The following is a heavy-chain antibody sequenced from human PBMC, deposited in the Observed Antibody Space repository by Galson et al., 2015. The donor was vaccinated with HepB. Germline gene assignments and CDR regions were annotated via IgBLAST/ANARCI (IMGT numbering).Heavy chain of an antibody. Sequence: ETLSLTCTVSGGSISSYSYYWGWVRQPPGKGLEWIGSIYYSGRTYYNPSLRSRVTIFVDTSKNQFSLKLSSVTAADTAVYYCARRPTEGAVAVSLPYYFDYWGQGTLVTVSS. CDR3: ARRPTEGAVAVSLPYYFDY. D-gene: IGHD6-19*01. CDR2: IYYSGRT. CDR1: GGSISSYSYY. J-gene: IGHJ4*02. V-gene: IGHV4-39*01.